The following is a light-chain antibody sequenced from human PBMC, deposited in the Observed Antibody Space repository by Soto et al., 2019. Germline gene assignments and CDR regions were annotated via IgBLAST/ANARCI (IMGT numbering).Light chain of an antibody. J-gene: IGKJ1*01. CDR1: QTISNW. CDR2: DAS. V-gene: IGKV1-5*01. CDR3: QQYNSFSPWT. Sequence: DIQMTQSPSTLSASVGDRVTITCRASQTISNWLAWYQQKPGKAPKLLIYDASTLESGVPSRFSGSGSGTEFTLTISSLQPDDFATYYCQQYNSFSPWTFXQGTKVDIK.